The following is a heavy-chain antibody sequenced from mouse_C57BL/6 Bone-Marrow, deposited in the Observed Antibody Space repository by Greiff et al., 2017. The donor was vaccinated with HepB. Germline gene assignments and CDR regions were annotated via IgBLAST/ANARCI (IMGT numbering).Heavy chain of an antibody. CDR1: GFNIKDYY. CDR3: TTDGSSCGYYAMDY. J-gene: IGHJ4*01. Sequence: VQLQQSGAELVRPGASVKLSCTASGFNIKDYYMHWVKQRPEQGLEWIGRIDPEDGDTEYAPKFQGKATMTADTSSNTAYLQLSSLTSEDTAVYYCTTDGSSCGYYAMDYWGQGTSVTVSS. CDR2: IDPEDGDT. D-gene: IGHD1-1*01. V-gene: IGHV14-1*01.